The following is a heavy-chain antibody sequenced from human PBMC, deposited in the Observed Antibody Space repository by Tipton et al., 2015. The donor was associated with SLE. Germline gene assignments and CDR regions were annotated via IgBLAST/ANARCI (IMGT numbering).Heavy chain of an antibody. J-gene: IGHJ5*02. D-gene: IGHD2-15*01. CDR3: ARALYCSGYSCYSATLA. CDR1: GFTFSGYW. V-gene: IGHV3-7*03. Sequence: GSLRLSCAVSGFTFSGYWMRWARQAPGKGLEWVGNIKQDGSEKYYVDSVKGRFTISRDNAKNSLYLQMNSLRAEDTAVYYCARALYCSGYSCYSATLAWGQGTLVTVSS. CDR2: IKQDGSEK.